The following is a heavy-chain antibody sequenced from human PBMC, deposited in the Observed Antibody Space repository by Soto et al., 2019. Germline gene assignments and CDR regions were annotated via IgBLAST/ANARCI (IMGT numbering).Heavy chain of an antibody. CDR3: ARLPPRESVVRGTGYYYGMDV. D-gene: IGHD2-15*01. J-gene: IGHJ6*02. Sequence: GSVKVCWKASGDTFTGYYRQWVRQAPGQGREWMGWINPNSGGTNYAQKFQGRVTITADESTSTAYMELSSLRSEDTAMYYCARLPPRESVVRGTGYYYGMDVWGQGITVTASS. CDR2: INPNSGGT. V-gene: IGHV1-2*02. CDR1: GDTFTGYY.